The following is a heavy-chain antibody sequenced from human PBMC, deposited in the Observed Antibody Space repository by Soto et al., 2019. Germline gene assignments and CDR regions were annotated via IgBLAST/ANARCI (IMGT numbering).Heavy chain of an antibody. CDR1: GFTFSSYG. Sequence: QVQLVESGGGVVQPGRFLRLSCAASGFTFSSYGMHWVRQAPGKGLEWVAVISYDGSNKYYADSVKGRFTISRDNSKNTLYLQMNSLSAEDTAVYYCAKSDSMDVWGQGTTVTVSS. CDR2: ISYDGSNK. CDR3: AKSDSMDV. V-gene: IGHV3-30*18. J-gene: IGHJ6*02.